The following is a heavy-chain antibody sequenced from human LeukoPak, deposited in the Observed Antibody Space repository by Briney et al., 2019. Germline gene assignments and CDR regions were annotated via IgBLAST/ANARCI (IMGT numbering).Heavy chain of an antibody. D-gene: IGHD3-3*01. Sequence: PGRSLRLSCAASGFTFSSYAMHWVRQAPGKGLEWVTVISYDGSNKYYADSVKGRFTISRDNSKNTLYLQMNSLRAEDTAVYYCARDGPSYYDFWSGYYRYYYGMDVWGQGTTVTVSS. CDR2: ISYDGSNK. J-gene: IGHJ6*02. V-gene: IGHV3-30*04. CDR1: GFTFSSYA. CDR3: ARDGPSYYDFWSGYYRYYYGMDV.